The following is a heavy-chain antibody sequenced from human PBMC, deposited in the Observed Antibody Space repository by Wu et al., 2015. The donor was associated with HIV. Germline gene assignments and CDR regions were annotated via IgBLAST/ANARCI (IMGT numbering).Heavy chain of an antibody. CDR1: GYTFASYY. V-gene: IGHV1-46*01. J-gene: IGHJ4*02. CDR3: ARAASSGSYKAYYFDY. Sequence: VQLVQSAGEVKKPGASVKVSCKASGYTFASYYMHWVRQAPGQGLEWTGIINPSGGSTSYAQKFQGRVTMTRDTSTSTVYMELSSLRSEDTAVYYCARAASSGSYKAYYFDYWGQGTLVTVSS. CDR2: INPSGGST. D-gene: IGHD3-10*01.